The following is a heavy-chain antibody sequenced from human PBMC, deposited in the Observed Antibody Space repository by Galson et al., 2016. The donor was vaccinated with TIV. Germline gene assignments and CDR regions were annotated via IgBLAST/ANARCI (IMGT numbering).Heavy chain of an antibody. Sequence: SLRLSCAASGFTFSNYWMTWVRQAPGKGLEWVANIKGDGSQIHYMDSVKGRFTISRDNAKNSLDLQMNSLRAEDTAVHYCARDGNYRDSSAIFYDAFDIWGQGTTVTVSS. V-gene: IGHV3-7*01. CDR3: ARDGNYRDSSAIFYDAFDI. CDR1: GFTFSNYW. D-gene: IGHD3-22*01. CDR2: IKGDGSQI. J-gene: IGHJ3*02.